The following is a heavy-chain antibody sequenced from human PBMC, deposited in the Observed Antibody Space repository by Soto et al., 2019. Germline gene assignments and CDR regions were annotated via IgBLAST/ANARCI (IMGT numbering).Heavy chain of an antibody. CDR3: ARDYTSLWGILMDV. J-gene: IGHJ6*01. D-gene: IGHD7-27*01. CDR2: INPVFGTA. V-gene: IGHV1-69*13. Sequence: GASVKVSCKASGGTFGSYGISWVRQAPGQGPEWMGGINPVFGTANYAEKFQGRVTIIADESTSTAYMELSTLRSEDTAVYYCARDYTSLWGILMDVWRQGTTVTASS. CDR1: GGTFGSYG.